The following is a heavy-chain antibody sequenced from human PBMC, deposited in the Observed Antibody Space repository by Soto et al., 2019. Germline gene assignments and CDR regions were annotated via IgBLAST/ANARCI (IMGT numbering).Heavy chain of an antibody. V-gene: IGHV4-59*01. D-gene: IGHD2-8*01. Sequence: SETLSLTCTVSGGSISSYYWSWIRQPPGKGLEWIGYIYYSGSTNYNPSLKSRVTISVDTSKNQFSLKLSSVTAADTAVYYRARAPVYCTNGVCYEGYYYYGMDVWGQGTTVTVSS. CDR3: ARAPVYCTNGVCYEGYYYYGMDV. J-gene: IGHJ6*02. CDR1: GGSISSYY. CDR2: IYYSGST.